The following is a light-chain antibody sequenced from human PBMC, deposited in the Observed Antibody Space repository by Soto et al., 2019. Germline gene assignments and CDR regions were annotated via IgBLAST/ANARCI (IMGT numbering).Light chain of an antibody. J-gene: IGKJ2*04. CDR1: QSVSNNY. CDR3: QQFGGSPPCS. V-gene: IGKV3-20*01. CDR2: GAS. Sequence: EIVLTQSPGTLSLSPGERATLSCRASQSVSNNYLTWYQQKPGQAPRLLIYGASRRAPGIPDRFSGGGSGTDFTLTISRLEPEDFAVYYCQQFGGSPPCSLGQGTKLEIK.